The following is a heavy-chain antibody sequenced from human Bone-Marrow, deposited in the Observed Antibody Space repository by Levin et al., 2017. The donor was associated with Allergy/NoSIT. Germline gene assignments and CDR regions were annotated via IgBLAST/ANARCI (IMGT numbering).Heavy chain of an antibody. CDR3: ARDSKSGWTHDF. V-gene: IGHV3-33*01. D-gene: IGHD6-19*01. CDR1: GFNYRDHA. Sequence: SCAASGFNYRDHAMHWVRQAPGKGLEWVAYIWYDGSNKNYADSVKGRFTISRDKSRKTLYLEMNSLRAEDTAVYYCARDSKSGWTHDFWGQGTRVSVSS. CDR2: IWYDGSNK. J-gene: IGHJ4*02.